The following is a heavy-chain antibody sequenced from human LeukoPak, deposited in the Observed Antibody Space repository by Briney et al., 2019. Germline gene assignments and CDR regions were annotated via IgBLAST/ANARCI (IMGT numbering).Heavy chain of an antibody. CDR3: ARQYSGSYYNYFDY. CDR1: GFAFSSYA. Sequence: GRSLRLSCAASGFAFSSYAMHWVRQAPGKGLEWVAVISYDGSNKYYADSVEGRFTISRDNSKNTLYLQMNSLRAEDTAVYYCARQYSGSYYNYFDYWGQGTLVTVSS. J-gene: IGHJ4*02. CDR2: ISYDGSNK. D-gene: IGHD1-26*01. V-gene: IGHV3-30-3*01.